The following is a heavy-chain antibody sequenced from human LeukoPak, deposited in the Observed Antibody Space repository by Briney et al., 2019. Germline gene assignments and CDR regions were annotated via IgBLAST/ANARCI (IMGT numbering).Heavy chain of an antibody. CDR3: ARSQNTMVRGVIDVGP. J-gene: IGHJ5*02. D-gene: IGHD3-10*01. CDR2: ISAYNGNT. CDR1: GYTFTSYG. V-gene: IGHV1-18*01. Sequence: GASVKVSCKASGYTFTSYGISWVRQAPGQGLEWMGWISAYNGNTNYAQKLQGRVTMTTDTSTSTAYMELRSLRSDDTAVYYCARSQNTMVRGVIDVGPWGQGTLVTVSS.